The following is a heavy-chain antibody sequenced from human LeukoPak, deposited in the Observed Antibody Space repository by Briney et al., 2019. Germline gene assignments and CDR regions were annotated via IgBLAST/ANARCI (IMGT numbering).Heavy chain of an antibody. CDR3: AREGGSGRTVVAARGFDP. V-gene: IGHV4-38-2*02. CDR1: GYSISSGYY. J-gene: IGHJ5*02. CDR2: IYHSGST. Sequence: NPSETLSLTCTVSGYSISSGYYWGWIRQPPGKGLEWIGSIYHSGSTYYNPSLKSRVTMSVDTSKNQFSLKLSSVTAAGTAVYYCAREGGSGRTVVAARGFDPWGQGTLVTVSS. D-gene: IGHD2-15*01.